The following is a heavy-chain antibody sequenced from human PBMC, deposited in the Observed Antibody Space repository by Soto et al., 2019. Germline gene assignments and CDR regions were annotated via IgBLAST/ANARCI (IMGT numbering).Heavy chain of an antibody. D-gene: IGHD1-26*01. CDR2: IIPIFGTA. V-gene: IGHV1-69*13. J-gene: IGHJ4*02. CDR1: GGTFSSYA. Sequence: SVKVSCKASGGTFSSYAISWVRQAPGQGLEWMGGIIPIFGTANYAQKFQGRVTITADESTSTAYMELSSLRSEDTAVYYCARDQGGSYWSAHFDYWGQGTLVTVPS. CDR3: ARDQGGSYWSAHFDY.